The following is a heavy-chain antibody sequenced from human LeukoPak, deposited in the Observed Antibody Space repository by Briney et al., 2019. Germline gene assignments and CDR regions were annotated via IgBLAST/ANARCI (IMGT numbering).Heavy chain of an antibody. J-gene: IGHJ5*02. CDR2: ISGSSSNI. Sequence: TGGSLRLSCAASGFTFSTHNMNWVRQAPGKGLEWVSYISGSSSNIHYADSVKGRFTISRDNAKNSLYLQMNSLRAEDTAVYYCARHYGGGWFDPWGQGTLVTVSS. CDR3: ARHYGGGWFDP. CDR1: GFTFSTHN. D-gene: IGHD4-23*01. V-gene: IGHV3-48*01.